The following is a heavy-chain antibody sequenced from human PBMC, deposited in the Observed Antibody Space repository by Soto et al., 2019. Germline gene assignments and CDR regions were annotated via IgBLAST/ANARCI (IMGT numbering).Heavy chain of an antibody. CDR2: IYGGGTT. Sequence: EVQLVESGGGLIQPGGSLRLSCAASGFAVSSKSMTWVRQAPGKGLEWVSVIYGGGTTYYADSVKGRFTISRDTSKNTLYLQMNSLRAEDTAVYYCVQTTGWPGFDFWGQGTLVTVS. CDR1: GFAVSSKS. V-gene: IGHV3-53*01. CDR3: VQTTGWPGFDF. J-gene: IGHJ4*02. D-gene: IGHD6-19*01.